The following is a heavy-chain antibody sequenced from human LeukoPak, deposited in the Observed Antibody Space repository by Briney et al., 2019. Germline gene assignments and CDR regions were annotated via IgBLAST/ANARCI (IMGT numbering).Heavy chain of an antibody. CDR1: GGSISSYY. D-gene: IGHD3-3*01. J-gene: IGHJ4*02. V-gene: IGHV4-59*12. CDR3: ARGGEWSYDY. Sequence: SETLSLTCTVSGGSISSYYWSWIRQPPGKGLEWIGYIYYSGSTNYNPSLKSRVTMSIDMSKNQFSLNLSSVTAADTAVYYCARGGEWSYDYWGQGTLVTVSS. CDR2: IYYSGST.